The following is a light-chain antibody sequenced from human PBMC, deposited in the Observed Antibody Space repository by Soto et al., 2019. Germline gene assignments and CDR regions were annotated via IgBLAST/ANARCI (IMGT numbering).Light chain of an antibody. Sequence: DIQMTQSPSTLSGSVGDRVTITCRASQTISSWLAWYQQKPGKAPKLLIYAASTLESGVSSRFSGRGSGTEFTLTINSLQPEDFATYYCQQYKSYLRTFGQGTKV. J-gene: IGKJ1*01. V-gene: IGKV1-5*01. CDR3: QQYKSYLRT. CDR1: QTISSW. CDR2: AAS.